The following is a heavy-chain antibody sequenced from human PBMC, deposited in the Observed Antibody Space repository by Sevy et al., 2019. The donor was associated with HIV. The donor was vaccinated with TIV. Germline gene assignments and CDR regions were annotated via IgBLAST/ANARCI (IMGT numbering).Heavy chain of an antibody. CDR3: ARAVAGVYYFDY. D-gene: IGHD6-19*01. J-gene: IGHJ4*02. V-gene: IGHV6-1*01. CDR1: GDSVSRNGAA. Sequence: SQTLSLTCVISGDSVSRNGAAWNWIRQSPSRGLEWLGRSYYRSTWHKDYAISVKSRLTITPDTSKTQFFLQLNSVTPEDTAMYYCARAVAGVYYFDYWGQGTLVTVSS. CDR2: SYYRSTWHK.